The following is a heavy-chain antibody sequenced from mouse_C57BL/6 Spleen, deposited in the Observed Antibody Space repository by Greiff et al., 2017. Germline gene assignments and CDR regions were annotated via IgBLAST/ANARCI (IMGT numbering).Heavy chain of an antibody. J-gene: IGHJ3*01. Sequence: QVQLKESGAELAKPGASVKLSCKASGYTFTGYWMNWVKQRPGQGLEWIGYINPSSGYTKYNQKFKDKATLTADKSSSTAYMQLSSLTYEDSAVYYCARLAQLGWFAYWGQGTLVTVSA. V-gene: IGHV1-7*01. CDR2: INPSSGYT. CDR1: GYTFTGYW. D-gene: IGHD4-1*02. CDR3: ARLAQLGWFAY.